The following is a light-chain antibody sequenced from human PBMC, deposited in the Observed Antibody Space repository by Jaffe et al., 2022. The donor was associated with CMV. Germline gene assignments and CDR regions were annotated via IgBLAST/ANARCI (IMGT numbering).Light chain of an antibody. CDR1: QDISNY. CDR2: DAS. J-gene: IGKJ4*01. V-gene: IGKV1-33*01. Sequence: DIQMTQSPSSLSASVGDRVTITCQASQDISNYLNWYQQKPGKAPKLLIYDASNLETGVPSRFSGSGSGTDFTFTISSLQPEDIATYYCQSAAFGGGTKVEIK. CDR3: QSAA.